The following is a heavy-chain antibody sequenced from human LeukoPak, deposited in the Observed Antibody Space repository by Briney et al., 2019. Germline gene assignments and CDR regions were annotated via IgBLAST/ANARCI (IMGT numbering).Heavy chain of an antibody. CDR1: GFTFSSYG. D-gene: IGHD3-3*01. CDR3: AKTPLTLTIFGGYFDY. V-gene: IGHV3-30*18. CDR2: ISYDGSNK. J-gene: IGHJ4*02. Sequence: GRSLRLSCAASGFTFSSYGMHWVRQAPGKGLEWVAVISYDGSNKYYADSVKGRFTISGDNSKNTLYLQMNSLRAEDTAVYYRAKTPLTLTIFGGYFDYWGQGTLVTVSS.